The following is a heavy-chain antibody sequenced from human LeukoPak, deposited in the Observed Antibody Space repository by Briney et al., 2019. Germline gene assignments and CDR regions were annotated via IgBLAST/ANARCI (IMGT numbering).Heavy chain of an antibody. D-gene: IGHD6-19*01. CDR2: LSGDGYTT. CDR3: AKAAIAVPPYFFDY. V-gene: IGHV3-43D*03. Sequence: QPGGSLRLSCAASGFTFDDYVMNWVRHVPGKGLEWVSLLSGDGYTTHYADFAKGRFTISRDNSKNSLYLQMNSLREEDTALYYCAKAAIAVPPYFFDYWGPGTLVTVSS. CDR1: GFTFDDYV. J-gene: IGHJ4*02.